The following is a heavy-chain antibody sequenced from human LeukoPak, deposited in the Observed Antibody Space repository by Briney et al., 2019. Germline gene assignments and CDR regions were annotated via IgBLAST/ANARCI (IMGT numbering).Heavy chain of an antibody. J-gene: IGHJ4*02. Sequence: GGSWSLSWAASGFTFISYLLQGARRAPAKGLDGGPLIPYDGTKNYYADSVKGRFTISRDNSKNTLYLHMNGLRAEDTAMYYCARGRTYNSGWYYFDYWGQGTLVTVSS. D-gene: IGHD6-19*01. V-gene: IGHV3-30-3*01. CDR2: IPYDGTKN. CDR3: ARGRTYNSGWYYFDY. CDR1: GFTFISYL.